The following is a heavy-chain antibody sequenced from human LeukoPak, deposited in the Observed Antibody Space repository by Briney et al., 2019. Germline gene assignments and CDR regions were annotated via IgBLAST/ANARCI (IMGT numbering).Heavy chain of an antibody. V-gene: IGHV5-51*01. Sequence: GEALKISCKGSGYGFTSYWIGWVRQTPRKGLEWMAIIYPGDSDTRYSPSFQGQVTISADKSISTAYLQWSSLKASDTAMYYCARHCYSTNCYDWGQGTLVTVSS. CDR3: ARHCYSTNCYD. CDR2: IYPGDSDT. D-gene: IGHD2-2*01. CDR1: GYGFTSYW. J-gene: IGHJ4*02.